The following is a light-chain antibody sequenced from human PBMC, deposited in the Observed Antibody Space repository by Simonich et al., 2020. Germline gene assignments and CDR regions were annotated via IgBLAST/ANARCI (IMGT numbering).Light chain of an antibody. V-gene: IGKV4-1*01. CDR3: QQYYSTPQT. J-gene: IGKJ1*01. CDR2: WAS. Sequence: DIVMTQSPDSLAVSLGERATINCKSSQSVLYSSNHKNYLAWYQQKPGQPPKLLIYWASTRESGVPDRFIGSGSGTDFTLTISSLQAEDVAVYYCQQYYSTPQTFGQGTKVEIK. CDR1: QSVLYSSNHKNY.